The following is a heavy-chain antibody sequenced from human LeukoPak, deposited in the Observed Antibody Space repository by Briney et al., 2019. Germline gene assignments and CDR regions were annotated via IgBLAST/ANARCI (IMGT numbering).Heavy chain of an antibody. D-gene: IGHD6-13*01. V-gene: IGHV4-34*01. Sequence: SETLSLTCAVYGGSFSGYYWSWIRQPPGKGLEWIGEINHNGSTNYNPSLKSRVTISVDTSKNQFSLKLSSVTAADTAVYYCAREGADSSSSFDYWGQGTLVTVSS. CDR3: AREGADSSSSFDY. CDR1: GGSFSGYY. J-gene: IGHJ4*01. CDR2: INHNGST.